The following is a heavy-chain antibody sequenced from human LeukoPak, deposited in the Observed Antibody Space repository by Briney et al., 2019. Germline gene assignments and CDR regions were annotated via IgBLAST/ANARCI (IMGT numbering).Heavy chain of an antibody. CDR2: IYHSGST. V-gene: IGHV4-30-2*01. J-gene: IGHJ5*02. CDR3: AREAVTVNWFDP. D-gene: IGHD4-11*01. CDR1: GGSISSGGYY. Sequence: SETLSLTCTVSGGSISSGGYYWSWIRQHPGKGLEWIGYIYHSGSTYYNPSLKSRVTISVDRSKNQFSLKLSSVTAADTAVYYCAREAVTVNWFDPWGQGTLVTVSS.